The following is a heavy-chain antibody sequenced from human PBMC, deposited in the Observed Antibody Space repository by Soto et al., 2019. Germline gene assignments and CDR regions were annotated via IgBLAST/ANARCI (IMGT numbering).Heavy chain of an antibody. CDR1: GFTFRTYT. CDR3: ARDRGYDAHDLYYNAMEV. J-gene: IGHJ6*02. Sequence: PGGSLRLSCISSGFTFRTYTMNLVRQAPGKGLEWVSGIRGFSPYTFYAESVKGRFTISRDNAKNSLFLQMNSLRAEDTAVYYCARDRGYDAHDLYYNAMEVWGQGTKVTVSS. V-gene: IGHV3-21*01. D-gene: IGHD2-15*01. CDR2: IRGFSPYT.